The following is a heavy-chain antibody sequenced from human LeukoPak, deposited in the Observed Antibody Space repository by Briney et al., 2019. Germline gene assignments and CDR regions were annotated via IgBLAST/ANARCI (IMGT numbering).Heavy chain of an antibody. CDR2: IYYSGST. V-gene: IGHV4-59*12. J-gene: IGHJ3*02. CDR1: GGSISSYY. D-gene: IGHD5-24*01. Sequence: SETLSLTCTVSGGSISSYYWSWIRQPPGKGLEWIGYIYYSGSTNYNPSLKSRVTMSVDTSKNQFSLKLSSVTAADTAVYYCARGDGYPWTDAFDIWGQGTMVTVSS. CDR3: ARGDGYPWTDAFDI.